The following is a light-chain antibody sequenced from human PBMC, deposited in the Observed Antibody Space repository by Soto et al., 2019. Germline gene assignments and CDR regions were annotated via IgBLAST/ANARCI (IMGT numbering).Light chain of an antibody. CDR3: CSYAGRYYT. V-gene: IGLV2-11*01. Sequence: QSALTQPRSVSGSPGQSVTLSCTGTSSDIGRYSFVSWYQQHPGKAPKLMMSDVTKRPSGVPDRFSGSKSGNTASLTISGLQAEDDADYYCCSYAGRYYTFGGGTKLTVL. J-gene: IGLJ2*01. CDR2: DVT. CDR1: SSDIGRYSF.